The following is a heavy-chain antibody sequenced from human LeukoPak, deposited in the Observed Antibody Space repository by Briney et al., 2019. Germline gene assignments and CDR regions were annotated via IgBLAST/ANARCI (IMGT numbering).Heavy chain of an antibody. V-gene: IGHV3-23*01. Sequence: GGSLRLSCAASGFTFSSYAMSWVRQAPGKGLEWVSAISGSGGSTYYADSVKGRFTISRDNFKNTRYLQMNSLRAEDTAVYYCAKDGSVLLWFGELLDYWGQGTLVTVSS. CDR3: AKDGSVLLWFGELLDY. J-gene: IGHJ4*02. D-gene: IGHD3-10*01. CDR1: GFTFSSYA. CDR2: ISGSGGST.